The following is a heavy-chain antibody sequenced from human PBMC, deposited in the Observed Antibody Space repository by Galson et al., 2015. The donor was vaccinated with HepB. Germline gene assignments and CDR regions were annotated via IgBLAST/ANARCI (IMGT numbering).Heavy chain of an antibody. CDR1: GFTFSSNV. J-gene: IGHJ5*02. Sequence: SLRLSCAASGFTFSSNVMNWVRQAPGKGLEWVSGIIASGVNTYYADFVEGRFTISRDNSNNTLYLQMNSLRAEDTAIYHCARSNSLDPGGQGTLVTVSS. V-gene: IGHV3-23*01. CDR2: IIASGVNT. CDR3: ARSNSLDP.